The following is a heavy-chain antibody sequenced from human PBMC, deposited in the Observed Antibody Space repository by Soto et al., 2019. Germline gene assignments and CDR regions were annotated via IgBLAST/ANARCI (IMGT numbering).Heavy chain of an antibody. CDR3: ARGNTPVDY. Sequence: PSETLSLTCAVSGGSISSGGYSWSWIRQPPGKGLEWIGYIYHSGSTYYNPSLKSRVTISVDTSKNQFSLKLSSVTAADTAVYYCARGNTPVDYWGQGTLVTVSS. V-gene: IGHV4-30-2*05. CDR1: GGSISSGGYS. CDR2: IYHSGST. J-gene: IGHJ4*02. D-gene: IGHD2-2*02.